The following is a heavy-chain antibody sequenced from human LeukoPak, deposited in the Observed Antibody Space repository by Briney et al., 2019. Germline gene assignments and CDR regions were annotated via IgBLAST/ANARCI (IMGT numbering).Heavy chain of an antibody. CDR3: ARDLGGSGWVTYWYAGFDY. V-gene: IGHV3-21*01. J-gene: IGHJ4*02. CDR2: ISSSSSYI. CDR1: GFTFSSYS. D-gene: IGHD6-19*01. Sequence: GGSLRLSCAASGFTFSSYSMNWVRQAPGKGLEWVSSISSSSSYIYYADSVKGRFTISRDNAKNPLYLQMNSLRAEDTAVYYCARDLGGSGWVTYWYAGFDYWGQGTLVTVSS.